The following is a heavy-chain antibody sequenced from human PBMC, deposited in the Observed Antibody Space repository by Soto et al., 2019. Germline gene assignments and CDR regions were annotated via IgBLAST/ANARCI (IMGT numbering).Heavy chain of an antibody. V-gene: IGHV3-48*01. Sequence: PGGSLRLSCAASGFTFSIYSMNWVRQAPGKGLGWISYISTNNRTTYYADSVKGRFTIFRDNAKNSVYLQMNSLRAEDTALYYCAREEAATASNWFDPWGQGTPVTVSS. CDR2: ISTNNRTT. D-gene: IGHD2-21*02. CDR1: GFTFSIYS. CDR3: AREEAATASNWFDP. J-gene: IGHJ5*02.